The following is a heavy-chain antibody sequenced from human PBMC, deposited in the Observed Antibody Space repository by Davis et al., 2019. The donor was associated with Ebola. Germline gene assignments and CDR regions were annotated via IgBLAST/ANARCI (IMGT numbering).Heavy chain of an antibody. Sequence: SETLSLTCTVSGGSISSSSYYWGWIRQPPGKGLEWVASISSSGDNIHYADSVKGRFTISRDNSKKMLFLQMDSLTAEDTAIFYCAKDFVSNYYGSMKSPLENWGQGTLVTVSS. CDR3: AKDFVSNYYGSMKSPLEN. CDR1: GGSISSSSYY. CDR2: ISSSGDN. J-gene: IGHJ4*02. V-gene: IGHV4-39*07. D-gene: IGHD3-10*01.